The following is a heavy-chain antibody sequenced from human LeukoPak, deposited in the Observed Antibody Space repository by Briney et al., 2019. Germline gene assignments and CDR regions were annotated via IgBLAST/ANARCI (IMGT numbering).Heavy chain of an antibody. J-gene: IGHJ1*01. D-gene: IGHD3-10*01. CDR2: IKQDGSEK. CDR3: ASIVRGKYFQH. V-gene: IGHV3-7*03. Sequence: PGGSLRLSCTTSGFTFTTYWMSWVRQAPGKGLEWVANIKQDGSEKHYVDSVRGRFTISRDNAKNSVYLQMNSLRAEDTAVYYCASIVRGKYFQHWGQGTLVTVSS. CDR1: GFTFTTYW.